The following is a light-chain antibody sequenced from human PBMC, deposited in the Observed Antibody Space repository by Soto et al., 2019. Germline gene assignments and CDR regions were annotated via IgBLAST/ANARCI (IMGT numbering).Light chain of an antibody. V-gene: IGKV3-20*01. Sequence: PGEGATVCCRASQSLSSSSLAWYQQKPGQAPRLLIFGASSRATGIPDRFSGSGSGTDFTLTISRLEPEDFAVYYCQQYDGTPRTFGQGTKVDIK. J-gene: IGKJ1*01. CDR1: QSLSSSS. CDR3: QQYDGTPRT. CDR2: GAS.